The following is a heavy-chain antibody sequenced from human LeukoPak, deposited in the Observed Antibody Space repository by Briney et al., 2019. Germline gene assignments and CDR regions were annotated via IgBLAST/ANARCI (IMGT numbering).Heavy chain of an antibody. J-gene: IGHJ4*02. V-gene: IGHV1-46*02. D-gene: IGHD3-10*01. CDR1: GYTFNSYH. Sequence: ASVKVSCKASGYTFNSYHMHWVRQAPGQGLEWMGIINPSGGNTNYRQKLQGRVTMTTDTSTSTAYMDLRSLRSDDTAIYYCARDSPDGSGTYYNDSPDYWGQGTLVTVSS. CDR2: INPSGGNT. CDR3: ARDSPDGSGTYYNDSPDY.